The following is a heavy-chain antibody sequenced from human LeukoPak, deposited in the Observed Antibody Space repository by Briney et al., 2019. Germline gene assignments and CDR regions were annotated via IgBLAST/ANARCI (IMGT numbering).Heavy chain of an antibody. J-gene: IGHJ3*02. CDR3: ARAHYYDSSGYLREAFDI. CDR1: AYTFTGYY. Sequence: ASETVSCKASAYTFTGYYMHWVRQSPGQGLEWMGWIKPNSGGTNYAQTFQGRVTMTRDTSISTAYMELSRLRSDDTAVYYCARAHYYDSSGYLREAFDIWGQGTMVTISS. V-gene: IGHV1-2*02. CDR2: IKPNSGGT. D-gene: IGHD3-22*01.